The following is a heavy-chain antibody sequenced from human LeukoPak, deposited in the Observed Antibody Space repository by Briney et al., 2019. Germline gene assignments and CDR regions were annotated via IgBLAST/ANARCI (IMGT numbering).Heavy chain of an antibody. D-gene: IGHD1-26*01. CDR2: IIPIFGTA. V-gene: IGHV1-69*06. J-gene: IGHJ5*02. CDR3: ARDRVGRGWFDP. Sequence: ASVKDSCKASGGTFSSYAISWVRQAPGQGLEWMGGIIPIFGTANYAQKFQGRVTITADKSTSTAYMELSSLRSEDTAVYYCARDRVGRGWFDPWGQGTLVTVSS. CDR1: GGTFSSYA.